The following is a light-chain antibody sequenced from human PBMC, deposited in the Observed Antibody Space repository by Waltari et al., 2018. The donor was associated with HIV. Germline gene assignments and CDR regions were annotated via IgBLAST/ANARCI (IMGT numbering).Light chain of an antibody. CDR2: EVN. V-gene: IGLV2-18*02. J-gene: IGLJ2*01. Sequence: QSALTQPPSVSGSPGQSVTISCTGTSSDVGSYNRVSWYQQPLGTAPKLMIYEVNNRPSGVPDRFSGSKSGNTASLTISGLQAEDEADYYCSSYTSSTVVFGGGTKLTVL. CDR1: SSDVGSYNR. CDR3: SSYTSSTVV.